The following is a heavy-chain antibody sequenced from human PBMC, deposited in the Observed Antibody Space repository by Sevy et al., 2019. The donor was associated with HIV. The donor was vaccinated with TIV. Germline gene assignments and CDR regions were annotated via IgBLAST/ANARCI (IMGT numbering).Heavy chain of an antibody. V-gene: IGHV4-59*01. Sequence: SETLSLTCTVSGDFGIYYWSWIRQPPGQGLEWIGYINYSGSSDYNPSLKIRASISLDTSKNQLSLKLISVIAADTAVYYCGRVGAWDYGSTGNAFDIWGQGTMVTVSS. CDR3: GRVGAWDYGSTGNAFDI. CDR2: INYSGSS. J-gene: IGHJ3*02. CDR1: GDFGIYY. D-gene: IGHD3-10*01.